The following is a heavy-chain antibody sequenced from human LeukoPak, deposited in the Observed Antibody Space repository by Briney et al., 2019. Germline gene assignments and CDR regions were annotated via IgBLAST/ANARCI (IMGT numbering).Heavy chain of an antibody. CDR2: ISYDGSNK. CDR1: GFTFSSYG. Sequence: GGSLRLSCAASGFTFSSYGMHWVRQAPGKGLEWVAVISYDGSNKYYADSVKGGFTISRDNSKNTLYLQMNSLRAEDTAVYYCAKDGWIQLWLLVFYFDYWGQGTLVTVSS. J-gene: IGHJ4*02. V-gene: IGHV3-30*18. D-gene: IGHD5-18*01. CDR3: AKDGWIQLWLLVFYFDY.